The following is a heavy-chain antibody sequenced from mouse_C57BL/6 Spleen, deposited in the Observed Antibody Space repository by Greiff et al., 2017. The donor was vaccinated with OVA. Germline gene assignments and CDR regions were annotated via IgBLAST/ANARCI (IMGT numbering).Heavy chain of an antibody. CDR3: ARHYGNLNFDY. CDR2: IDPSDSYT. D-gene: IGHD2-1*01. V-gene: IGHV1-69*01. J-gene: IGHJ2*01. Sequence: QVQLQQPGAELVMPGASVKLSCKASGYTFTSYWMHWVKQRPGQGLEWIGEIDPSDSYTNYNQKFKGKSTLTVDKSSSTAYMQLSSLTYEDSAVYYCARHYGNLNFDYWGQGTTLTVSS. CDR1: GYTFTSYW.